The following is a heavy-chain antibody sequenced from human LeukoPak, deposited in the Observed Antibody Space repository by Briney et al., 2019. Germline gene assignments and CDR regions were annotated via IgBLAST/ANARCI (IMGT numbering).Heavy chain of an antibody. V-gene: IGHV3-48*03. Sequence: GGSLRLSCAVSGFTCNDFEMIWVRQAPGKGLEWISYINIGETFILYADSVKGPFTISRGVARSSLYLQMISLRAEDTAGYYCARGGRSGFYYNAFDLWGQGTVVTVSS. CDR3: ARGGRSGFYYNAFDL. CDR2: INIGETFI. J-gene: IGHJ3*01. D-gene: IGHD3-22*01. CDR1: GFTCNDFE.